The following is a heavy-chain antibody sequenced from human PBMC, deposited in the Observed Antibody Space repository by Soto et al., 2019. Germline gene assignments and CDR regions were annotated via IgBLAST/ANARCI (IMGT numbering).Heavy chain of an antibody. D-gene: IGHD3-22*01. V-gene: IGHV3-48*02. J-gene: IGHJ5*02. CDR2: ISSSSSTI. CDR1: GFTFSSYS. Sequence: GGSLRLSCAASGFTFSSYSMNWVRQAPGKGLEWVSYISSSSSTIYYADSVKGRFTISRDNAKNSLYLQMNSLRDEDTAVYCARDYDSSGYYDLNWFDPWGQGTLVTVSS. CDR3: ARDYDSSGYYDLNWFDP.